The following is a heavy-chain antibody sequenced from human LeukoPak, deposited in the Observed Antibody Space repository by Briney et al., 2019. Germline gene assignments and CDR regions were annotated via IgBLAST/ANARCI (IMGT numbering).Heavy chain of an antibody. V-gene: IGHV4-59*01. CDR2: IYYSGST. Sequence: NPSETLSLTCTVSGGSISSYYWSWIRQPAGKGLEWIGYIYYSGSTNYNPSLKSRVTMSVDTSKNQFSLKLRFVTAADTAVYYCARGGGDSSGWSLFDYWGQGTLVTVSS. D-gene: IGHD6-19*01. J-gene: IGHJ4*02. CDR1: GGSISSYY. CDR3: ARGGGDSSGWSLFDY.